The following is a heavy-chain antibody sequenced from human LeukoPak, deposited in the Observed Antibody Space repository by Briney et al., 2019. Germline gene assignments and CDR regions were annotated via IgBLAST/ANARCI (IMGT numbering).Heavy chain of an antibody. J-gene: IGHJ5*02. Sequence: GASVKVSCKASGYTFTSYGISWVRQAPGQGLEWMGWISAYNGNTNYAQKLLGRVTMTTDTSTSTAYMELRSLRSDDTAVYYCARGDSSTWYGGGWFDPWGQGTLVTVSA. CDR2: ISAYNGNT. CDR3: ARGDSSTWYGGGWFDP. D-gene: IGHD6-13*01. CDR1: GYTFTSYG. V-gene: IGHV1-18*01.